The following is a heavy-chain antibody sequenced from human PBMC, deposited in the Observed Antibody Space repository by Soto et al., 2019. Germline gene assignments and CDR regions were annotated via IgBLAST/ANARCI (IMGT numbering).Heavy chain of an antibody. J-gene: IGHJ4*02. CDR3: ARHAGIVVVTANRFGRYFDY. CDR1: CGSISSSSYY. Sequence: QLQLQESGPGLVKPAETLSLTCTVSCGSISSSSYYWGWIRQPPGKVLEWIGSIYYSVSTYYNPSHKSRVAISVDTSKHPFSLKLSSVTAADTAVYYCARHAGIVVVTANRFGRYFDYWGQGPLVTVSA. V-gene: IGHV4-39*01. D-gene: IGHD2-21*02. CDR2: IYYSVST.